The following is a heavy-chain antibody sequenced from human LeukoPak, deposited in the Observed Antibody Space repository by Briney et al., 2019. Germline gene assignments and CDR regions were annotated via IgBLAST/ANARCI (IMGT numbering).Heavy chain of an antibody. CDR3: ARADILTGYSTLDY. J-gene: IGHJ4*02. CDR1: GYTFTGYY. D-gene: IGHD3-9*01. Sequence: GASVKVSCKASGYTFTGYYMHWVRQAPGQGLEWMGWINPNSGGTNYAQRFQGRVTMTRDTSISTAYMELSRLRSDDTAVYYCARADILTGYSTLDYWGQGTLVTVSS. CDR2: INPNSGGT. V-gene: IGHV1-2*02.